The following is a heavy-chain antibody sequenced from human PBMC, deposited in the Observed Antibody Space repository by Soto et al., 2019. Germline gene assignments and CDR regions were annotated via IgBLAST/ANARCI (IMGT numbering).Heavy chain of an antibody. D-gene: IGHD6-6*01. CDR1: GYSFTSYW. Sequence: GESLKISCKGSGYSFTSYWIGWVRQMPGKGLEWMGIIYPGDSDTRYSPSFQGQVTISADKSISTAYLQWSSLKASDTAMYYCARRRRIAARPQGRANWFDPWGQGTLVTVSS. CDR3: ARRRRIAARPQGRANWFDP. V-gene: IGHV5-51*01. J-gene: IGHJ5*02. CDR2: IYPGDSDT.